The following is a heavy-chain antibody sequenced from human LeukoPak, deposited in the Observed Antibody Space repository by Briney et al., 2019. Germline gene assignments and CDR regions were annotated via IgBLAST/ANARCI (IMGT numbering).Heavy chain of an antibody. CDR1: GFTFSSYW. CDR3: ARESAGGPDY. D-gene: IGHD6-19*01. CDR2: IKEDGSQK. J-gene: IGHJ4*02. Sequence: GGSLRLSCAASGFTFSSYWMSWVRQAPGKGLEWVANIKEDGSQKYYVDSVRGRFTISRDNAKNSLYLQMNSLRAEDTAIYYCARESAGGPDYWGQGALVTVSS. V-gene: IGHV3-7*05.